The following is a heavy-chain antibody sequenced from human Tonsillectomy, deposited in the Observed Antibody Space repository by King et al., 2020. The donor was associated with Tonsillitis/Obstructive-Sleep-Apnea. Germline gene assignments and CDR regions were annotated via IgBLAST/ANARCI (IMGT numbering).Heavy chain of an antibody. D-gene: IGHD2-15*01. Sequence: QLQESGPGLVKPSETLYITCTVSGGSITSGDYYWVWIRQPPGEGLGGIGSIHYTGSPYYNPSLKRRVTISIDPSKNHFSLNLNSVTAADTAVYYCARLLRVVVNAPDYWGQGTLVTVSS. J-gene: IGHJ4*02. CDR1: GGSITSGDYY. V-gene: IGHV4-39*02. CDR2: IHYTGSP. CDR3: ARLLRVVVNAPDY.